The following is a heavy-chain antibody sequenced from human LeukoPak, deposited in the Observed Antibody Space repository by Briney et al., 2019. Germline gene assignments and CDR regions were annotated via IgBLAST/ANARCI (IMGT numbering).Heavy chain of an antibody. D-gene: IGHD3-22*01. CDR3: ARDPNYYDSSGVPKA. V-gene: IGHV1-69*04. CDR2: IIPILGIA. J-gene: IGHJ4*02. Sequence: GSSVKVSCKASGGTFSSYTISWVRQAPGQGLEWMGRIIPILGIANYAQKFQGRVTITADKSTSTAYMELSSLRSEDTAVYYCARDPNYYDSSGVPKAWGQGTPVTVSS. CDR1: GGTFSSYT.